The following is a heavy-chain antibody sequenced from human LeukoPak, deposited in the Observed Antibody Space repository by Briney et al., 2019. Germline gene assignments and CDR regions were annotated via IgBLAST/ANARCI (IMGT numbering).Heavy chain of an antibody. J-gene: IGHJ3*02. Sequence: ASVKVSCKASGYTFTGYYMHWVRQAPGQGLEWMGRINPNSGGTNYAQKFQGMVTMTRDTSISTAYMELSRLRSDDTAVYYCAREEGTWIQLWLLANGAFDIWGQGTMVTVSS. CDR2: INPNSGGT. D-gene: IGHD5-18*01. CDR1: GYTFTGYY. CDR3: AREEGTWIQLWLLANGAFDI. V-gene: IGHV1-2*06.